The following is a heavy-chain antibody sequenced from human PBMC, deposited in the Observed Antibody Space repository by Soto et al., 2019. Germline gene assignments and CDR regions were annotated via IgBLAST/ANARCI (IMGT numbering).Heavy chain of an antibody. CDR1: GYTFTSYG. J-gene: IGHJ4*02. D-gene: IGHD3-10*01. V-gene: IGHV1-18*01. CDR3: ARDGGYYGSGSYYRNFDY. Sequence: ASVKVSCKASGYTFTSYGISWVRQAPGQGLEWMGWISAYNGNTNYAQKLQGRVTMTTDTSTSTAYMELRSLRSDDTAVYYCARDGGYYGSGSYYRNFDYWGQGTLVTVSS. CDR2: ISAYNGNT.